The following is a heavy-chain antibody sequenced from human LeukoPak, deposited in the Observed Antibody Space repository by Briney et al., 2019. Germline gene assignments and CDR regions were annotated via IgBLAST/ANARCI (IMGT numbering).Heavy chain of an antibody. V-gene: IGHV3-66*01. CDR1: GFTVSSNY. CDR3: ARDSESTSGSYLDYYYYGMDV. CDR2: IYSGGST. J-gene: IGHJ6*02. D-gene: IGHD1-26*01. Sequence: GGSLRLSCAASGFTVSSNYMSWVRQAPGKGLEWVSFIYSGGSTYYADSVKGRFTISRDNSKNTLYLQMNSLRAEDTAVYYCARDSESTSGSYLDYYYYGMDVWGQGTTVTVSS.